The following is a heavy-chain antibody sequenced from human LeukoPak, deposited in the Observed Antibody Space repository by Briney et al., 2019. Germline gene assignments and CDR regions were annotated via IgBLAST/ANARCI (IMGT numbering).Heavy chain of an antibody. CDR1: GFTFSSYW. CDR2: INSDGSST. Sequence: GGSLRLFCAASGFTFSSYWMHWVRQAPGKGLVWVSRINSDGSSTSNADSVKGRFTISRDNAKNTLWLQMNSLRAEDTAVYYCARVVVGSPPRAFDIWGQGTMVTVSS. D-gene: IGHD2-15*01. CDR3: ARVVVGSPPRAFDI. V-gene: IGHV3-74*01. J-gene: IGHJ3*02.